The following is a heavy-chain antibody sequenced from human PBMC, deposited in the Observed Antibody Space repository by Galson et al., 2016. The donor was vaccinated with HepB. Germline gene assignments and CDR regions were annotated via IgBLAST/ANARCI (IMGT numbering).Heavy chain of an antibody. J-gene: IGHJ6*03. CDR1: GFTFSGST. Sequence: SLRLSCAASGFTFSGSTMHWVRQASGKGLEWVGRIRNKAYSYATAYAASVKGRFTISRDDSKNTAYLQMNSLKTEDTAVYYCTRQVPITMVRGVLPKYDDYYYYMDVWGKGTTVTVSS. V-gene: IGHV3-73*01. CDR2: IRNKAYSYAT. CDR3: TRQVPITMVRGVLPKYDDYYYYMDV. D-gene: IGHD3-10*01.